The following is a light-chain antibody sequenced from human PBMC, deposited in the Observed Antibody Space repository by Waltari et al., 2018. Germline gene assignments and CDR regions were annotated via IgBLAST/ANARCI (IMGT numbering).Light chain of an antibody. J-gene: IGLJ3*02. CDR2: GYN. CDR1: SLRSSY. Sequence: SSELTQDPAVSVALGQTLRITCQRDSLRSSYASWYQQNPGQAPVLFGYGYNQRPSGIPDRFAGSYSGHTPSLTITRTQAEDEGDYLCSSRDSGPDHLVVFGGGTRLTVL. V-gene: IGLV3-19*01. CDR3: SSRDSGPDHLVV.